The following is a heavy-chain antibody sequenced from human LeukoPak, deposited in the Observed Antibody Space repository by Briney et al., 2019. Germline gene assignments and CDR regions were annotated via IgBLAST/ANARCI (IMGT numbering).Heavy chain of an antibody. CDR2: MNPNSGNT. CDR1: GYTFTSYD. V-gene: IGHV1-8*01. Sequence: GASVKVSCKASGYTFTSYDINWVRQATGQGLEWMGWMNPNSGNTGYAQKFQGRVTMTRNTSISTAYMELSSLRSEDTAVYYCARAITPYWYFDLWGRGTPVTVSS. J-gene: IGHJ2*01. CDR3: ARAITPYWYFDL. D-gene: IGHD1-14*01.